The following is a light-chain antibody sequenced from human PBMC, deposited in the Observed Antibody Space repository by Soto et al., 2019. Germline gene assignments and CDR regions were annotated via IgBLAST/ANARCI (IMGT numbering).Light chain of an antibody. CDR3: CSYAGSSTFVA. V-gene: IGLV2-23*03. J-gene: IGLJ2*01. Sequence: QSALTQPASVSGSPGQSITISCTGTSSDVGSYNLVSWYQQYPGKAPKLMIYEGSKRPSGVSNRFSGSKSGNTASLTVSGLQAEDEADYYCCSYAGSSTFVAFGGGTQLTVL. CDR2: EGS. CDR1: SSDVGSYNL.